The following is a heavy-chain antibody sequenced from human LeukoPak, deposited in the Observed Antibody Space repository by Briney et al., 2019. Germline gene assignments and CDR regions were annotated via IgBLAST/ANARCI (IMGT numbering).Heavy chain of an antibody. D-gene: IGHD3-22*01. V-gene: IGHV1-69*04. CDR3: ARGYYDSSGYYLPYNWFDP. CDR2: IIPIFGIA. J-gene: IGHJ5*02. CDR1: GGTFSSYA. Sequence: EASVKVSCKASGGTFSSYAISWVRQAPGQGLEWMGRIIPIFGIANYAQKFQGRVTITADKSTSTAYMELSSLRSEDTAVYYRARGYYDSSGYYLPYNWFDPWGQGTLVTVSS.